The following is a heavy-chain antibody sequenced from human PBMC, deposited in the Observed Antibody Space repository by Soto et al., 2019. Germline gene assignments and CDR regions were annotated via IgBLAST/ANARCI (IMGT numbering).Heavy chain of an antibody. CDR2: ISSSGSTI. Sequence: QVQLVESGGGLVKPGGSLRLSCAASGFTFSDYYMSWIRQAPGKGLEWVSYISSSGSTIYYADSVKGRFTISRDNAKNSLYLQMNSLRAEDTAVYYCARDSGYDFWSGYYHRTSYGMDVWGQGTTVTVSS. D-gene: IGHD3-3*01. CDR1: GFTFSDYY. V-gene: IGHV3-11*01. CDR3: ARDSGYDFWSGYYHRTSYGMDV. J-gene: IGHJ6*02.